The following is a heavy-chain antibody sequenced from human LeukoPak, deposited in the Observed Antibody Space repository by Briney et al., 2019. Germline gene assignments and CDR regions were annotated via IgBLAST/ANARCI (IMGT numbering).Heavy chain of an antibody. CDR1: GFTFSSYW. V-gene: IGHV3-7*01. CDR2: IKQDGSEK. CDR3: ARDLPIDTAMVGSNGSDY. J-gene: IGHJ4*02. Sequence: GGSLRLSCAASGFTFSSYWMSWVRQAPGKGLEWVANIKQDGSEKYYVDSVKGRFTISRDNAKNSLYLQMNSLRAEDKAVYYCARDLPIDTAMVGSNGSDYWGQGTLVTVSS. D-gene: IGHD5-18*01.